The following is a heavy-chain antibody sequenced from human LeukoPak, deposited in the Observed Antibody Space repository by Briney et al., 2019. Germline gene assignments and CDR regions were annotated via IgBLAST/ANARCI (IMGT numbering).Heavy chain of an antibody. D-gene: IGHD5-12*01. Sequence: PGGSLRLSCAASGFTFSSYGMHWVRQAPGKGLEWVAFIRYDGSNKYYADSVKGRFTISRDNSKNTLYLQMNSLRAEDTAVYYCAKGARNIAIIDYWGQGTLVTVSS. V-gene: IGHV3-30*02. J-gene: IGHJ4*02. CDR2: IRYDGSNK. CDR3: AKGARNIAIIDY. CDR1: GFTFSSYG.